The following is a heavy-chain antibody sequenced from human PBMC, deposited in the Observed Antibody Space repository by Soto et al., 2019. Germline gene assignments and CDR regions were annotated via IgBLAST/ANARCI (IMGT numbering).Heavy chain of an antibody. CDR2: IFYSGST. J-gene: IGHJ4*02. CDR1: GGSISSYY. CDR3: ARRYSSSSDY. Sequence: SETLCVTCTVAGGSISSYYWSWIRQPPGKGLEWIGYIFYSGSTNYNPSLKSRVTISVDTSKNQFSLKLSSVTAADTAVYYCARRYSSSSDYWGQGTLVTSPQ. D-gene: IGHD6-13*01. V-gene: IGHV4-59*08.